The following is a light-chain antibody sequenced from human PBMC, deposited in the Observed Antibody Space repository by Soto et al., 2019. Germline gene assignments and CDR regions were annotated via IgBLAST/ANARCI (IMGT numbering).Light chain of an antibody. CDR3: QQLNSFPIT. Sequence: AIQLTQSPSSLSASVGDRVTITCRASQGISSVLAWYQQKPGKVPKLLIYDASSLESGVPSRFSGSGSGTDFTLTISSLQPEDFATYYCQQLNSFPITFGQGTRLEIK. CDR2: DAS. V-gene: IGKV1-13*02. J-gene: IGKJ5*01. CDR1: QGISSV.